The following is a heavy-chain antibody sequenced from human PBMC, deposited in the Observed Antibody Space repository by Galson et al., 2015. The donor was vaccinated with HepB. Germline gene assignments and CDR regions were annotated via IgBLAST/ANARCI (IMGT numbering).Heavy chain of an antibody. CDR3: NRNADYDWYFDL. CDR1: GFTFSSYW. CDR2: INSDGSST. V-gene: IGHV3-74*01. J-gene: IGHJ2*01. Sequence: SLRLSCAASGFTFSSYWMHWVRQAPGKGLVWVSRINSDGSSTSYADSVKGRFTISRDNAKNTLYLQMNSLRAEDTAVYYCNRNADYDWYFDLWGRGTLVTVSS. D-gene: IGHD1-14*01.